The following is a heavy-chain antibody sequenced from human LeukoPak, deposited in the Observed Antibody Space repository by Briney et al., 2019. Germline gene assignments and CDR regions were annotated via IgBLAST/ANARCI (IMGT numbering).Heavy chain of an antibody. CDR2: ISYSGNT. V-gene: IGHV4-39*01. J-gene: IGHJ4*02. Sequence: PSETLSLTCTVSGGSISSSGGYYWGWIRQSPGKGLEWIGKISYSGNTYYNPSLRSRVHMSVDTSKNQFSLTLSSVTAADTAVYYCARLTDFWGQGILVTVSS. CDR3: ARLTDF. CDR1: GGSISSSGGYY.